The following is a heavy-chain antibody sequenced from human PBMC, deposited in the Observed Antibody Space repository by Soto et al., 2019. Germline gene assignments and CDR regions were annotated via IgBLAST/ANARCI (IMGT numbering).Heavy chain of an antibody. V-gene: IGHV3-23*01. CDR1: GFTFRTYA. CDR3: AKDRDTYGPLYYVDS. CDR2: VSHSGANT. D-gene: IGHD5-18*01. J-gene: IGHJ4*02. Sequence: GGSLRLSCVASGFTFRTYAMSWVRQAPGKGLEWVSTVSHSGANTYYADSVKGRFTISRDDSKNTVSLQMKGLRAEDTAIYYCAKDRDTYGPLYYVDSWGQGTMV.